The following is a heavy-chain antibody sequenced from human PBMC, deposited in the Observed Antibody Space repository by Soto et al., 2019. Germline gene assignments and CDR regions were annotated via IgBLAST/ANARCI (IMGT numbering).Heavy chain of an antibody. V-gene: IGHV4-30-4*01. Sequence: PSETLSLICTVSGGSLSSGDYYCSWIRQPPGKGREWIGYIYYSGTTSYNPSLKSRVTISVDTSKNQFSLKLSSVTAADTAVYYCARASTVVTDVWGQGTTVTV. CDR2: IYYSGTT. J-gene: IGHJ6*02. D-gene: IGHD4-17*01. CDR3: ARASTVVTDV. CDR1: GGSLSSGDYY.